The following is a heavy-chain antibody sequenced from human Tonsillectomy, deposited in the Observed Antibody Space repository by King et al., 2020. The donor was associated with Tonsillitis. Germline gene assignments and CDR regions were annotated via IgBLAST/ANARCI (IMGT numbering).Heavy chain of an antibody. CDR3: ARESGGYFDY. J-gene: IGHJ4*02. V-gene: IGHV4-34*01. D-gene: IGHD3-10*01. Sequence: VQLQQWGAGLLKPSETLSLTCAVYGGSFSDHFWGWIRQPPGKRLEWIGEIDHSGSTNYNPSLKSRVTISLDTSKNHFSLKLNSVTAADTAVYYCARESGGYFDYWGQGTLVTVSS. CDR1: GGSFSDHF. CDR2: IDHSGST.